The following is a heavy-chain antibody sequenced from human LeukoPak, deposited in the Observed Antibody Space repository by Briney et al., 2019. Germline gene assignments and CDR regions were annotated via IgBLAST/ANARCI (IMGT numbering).Heavy chain of an antibody. CDR1: GFTVSNNY. D-gene: IGHD3-10*01. CDR2: IKQDGNEK. J-gene: IGHJ5*02. Sequence: PRGSLRLSCAASGFTVSNNYLHWVRQAPGKGLEWVASIKQDGNEKYYVDSVKGRFTISRDSAENTLYLQMKSLKAEDTAFYYCARPLLYYYGSETYFWFDLWGQGTLVTVSS. CDR3: ARPLLYYYGSETYFWFDL. V-gene: IGHV3-7*01.